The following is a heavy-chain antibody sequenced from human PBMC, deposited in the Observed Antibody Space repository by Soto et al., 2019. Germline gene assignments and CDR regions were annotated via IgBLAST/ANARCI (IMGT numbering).Heavy chain of an antibody. D-gene: IGHD3-3*01. J-gene: IGHJ6*03. CDR1: GYTLTELS. V-gene: IGHV1-24*01. Sequence: ASVKVSCKVSGYTLTELSMHWVRQAPGKGLEWMGGFDPEDGETIYAQKFQGRVTMTEDTSTDTAYMELSSLRSEDTAVYYCATGRTISGRRNRHYYYYYYYMDVWGKGTTVTVSS. CDR3: ATGRTISGRRNRHYYYYYYYMDV. CDR2: FDPEDGET.